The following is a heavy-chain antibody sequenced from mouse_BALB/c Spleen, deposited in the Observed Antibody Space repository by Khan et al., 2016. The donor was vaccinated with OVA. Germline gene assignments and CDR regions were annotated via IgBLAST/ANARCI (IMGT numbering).Heavy chain of an antibody. J-gene: IGHJ3*01. CDR3: AIKGYYGYGNAWFAY. CDR2: IWGDGNT. Sequence: QVQLKESGPGLVAPSQSLSITCTVTGFSLTSYGVSWVRQPPGKGLEWLGVIWGDGNTNYHLALISRLSISKDNSKSQVFLKLNSLQTADTATYYCAIKGYYGYGNAWFAYWGQGTLVTVSA. CDR1: GFSLTSYG. D-gene: IGHD1-2*01. V-gene: IGHV2-3*01.